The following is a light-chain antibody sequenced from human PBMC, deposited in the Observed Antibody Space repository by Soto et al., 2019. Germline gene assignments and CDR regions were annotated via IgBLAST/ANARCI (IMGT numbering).Light chain of an antibody. J-gene: IGKJ5*01. Sequence: EIVLTQSPATLSLSPGERATLSCRASQSVGNQLAWYQQKLGQAPRLLIYDTSNRVSGIPARCSGSGSGTDFTLTISSLEPEDFAVYYCQQRSNWPPITFGQGTRLEIK. CDR2: DTS. CDR3: QQRSNWPPIT. CDR1: QSVGNQ. V-gene: IGKV3-11*01.